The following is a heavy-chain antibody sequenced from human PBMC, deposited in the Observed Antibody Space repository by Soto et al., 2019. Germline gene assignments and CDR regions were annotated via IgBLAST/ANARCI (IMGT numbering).Heavy chain of an antibody. CDR1: RGTFSSYS. Sequence: QVQLVQSGAEVKKPGSSVKVSCKASRGTFSSYSVTWVRQAPGQGLEWMGRIIPILSVANYAQNFQGRVTITADKSMSTAYMEVRSLRSDDTAVYYCARETSNWDNWFDPWGQGTLVTVSS. J-gene: IGHJ5*02. D-gene: IGHD6-13*01. V-gene: IGHV1-69*08. CDR2: IIPILSVA. CDR3: ARETSNWDNWFDP.